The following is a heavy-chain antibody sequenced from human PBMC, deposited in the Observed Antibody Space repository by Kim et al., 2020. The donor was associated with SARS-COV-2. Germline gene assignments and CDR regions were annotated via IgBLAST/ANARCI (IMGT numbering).Heavy chain of an antibody. Sequence: GGSLRLSCTTSGFTLSDYGMHWVRQAPGKGLEWVALTRYDGGYEHYVDSVQGRFTTSRDKSKNTVFLQMNSLRADDTAVYYCARDRAKKVAGSSYYGLD. CDR1: GFTLSDYG. D-gene: IGHD6-19*01. CDR2: TRYDGGYE. CDR3: ARDRAKKVAGSSYYGLD. J-gene: IGHJ6*01. V-gene: IGHV3-30*02.